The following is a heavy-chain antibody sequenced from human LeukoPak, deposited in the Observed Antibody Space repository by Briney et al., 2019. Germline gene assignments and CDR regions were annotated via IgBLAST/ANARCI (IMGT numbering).Heavy chain of an antibody. CDR2: IYSGGST. CDR3: ARDATTISDTPYGMDV. D-gene: IGHD3-3*01. J-gene: IGHJ6*02. V-gene: IGHV3-53*01. CDR1: GFTLNSNY. Sequence: GGSLRLSCAASGFTLNSNYISWVRQVPGKGLEWVSSIYSGGSTYYADSVKGRFTISRDNSKNTVYLQMNSLRGEDTALYYCARDATTISDTPYGMDVWGQGTTVTVSS.